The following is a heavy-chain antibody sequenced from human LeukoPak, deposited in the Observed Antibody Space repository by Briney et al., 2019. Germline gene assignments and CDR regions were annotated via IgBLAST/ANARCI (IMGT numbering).Heavy chain of an antibody. Sequence: PGGSLRLSCAPSGFKFDTYAMHWVRQAPGKGLEWVALISYDGGNIYYGDSVRGRFTISRDNDNNMLYLQMNSLRPEDTAVYYFARDPPFGNGWSQYFFDYWGQGTLVIVPS. J-gene: IGHJ4*02. CDR2: ISYDGGNI. CDR3: ARDPPFGNGWSQYFFDY. CDR1: GFKFDTYA. D-gene: IGHD6-19*01. V-gene: IGHV3-30*04.